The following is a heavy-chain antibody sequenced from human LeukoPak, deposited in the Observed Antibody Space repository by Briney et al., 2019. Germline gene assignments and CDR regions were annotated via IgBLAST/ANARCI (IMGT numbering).Heavy chain of an antibody. J-gene: IGHJ3*02. CDR3: ARSNYVWGSYRPRQSDAFDI. Sequence: PSETLSLTCAVYGGSFSGYYWSWIRQPPGKGLEWIGEINHSGSTNYNPSLKSRVTMSVDTSKNQFSLKLSSVTAADTAVYYCARSNYVWGSYRPRQSDAFDIWGQGTTVTVSS. V-gene: IGHV4-34*01. D-gene: IGHD3-16*02. CDR2: INHSGST. CDR1: GGSFSGYY.